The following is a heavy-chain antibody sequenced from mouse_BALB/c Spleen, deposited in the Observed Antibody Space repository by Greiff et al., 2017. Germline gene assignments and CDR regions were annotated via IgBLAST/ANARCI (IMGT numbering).Heavy chain of an antibody. CDR3: ARMGIYYYGSSYAMDY. CDR1: GDSITSGY. D-gene: IGHD1-1*01. CDR2: ISHSGST. J-gene: IGHJ4*01. Sequence: EVQRVESGPSLVKPSQTLSLTCSVTGDSITSGYWNWIRKFPGNKLEYMGYISHSGSTYYNPSLKSRISITRDTSKNQYYLQLNSVTTEDTATYYCARMGIYYYGSSYAMDYWGQGTSVTVSS. V-gene: IGHV3-8*02.